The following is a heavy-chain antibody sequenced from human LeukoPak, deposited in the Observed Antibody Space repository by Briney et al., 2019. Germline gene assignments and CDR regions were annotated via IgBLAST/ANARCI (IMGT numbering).Heavy chain of an antibody. Sequence: PGGSLRLSCAASGFTFDDYTMHWVRQAPGKGLEWVSLISWDGGSTYYADSVKGRFTISRDNSKNSLYLQMNSLRTEDTALYYCAKEGDGSRYSGYEGGYFDYWGQGTLVTVSS. CDR3: AKEGDGSRYSGYEGGYFDY. V-gene: IGHV3-43*01. J-gene: IGHJ4*02. CDR1: GFTFDDYT. CDR2: ISWDGGST. D-gene: IGHD5-12*01.